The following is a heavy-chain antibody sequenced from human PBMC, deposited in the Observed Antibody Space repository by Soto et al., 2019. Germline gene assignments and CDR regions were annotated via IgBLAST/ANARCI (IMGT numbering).Heavy chain of an antibody. CDR1: GYTFTNFD. V-gene: IGHV1-8*02. J-gene: IGHJ4*02. CDR2: MNPNSGNT. Sequence: ASVKVSCKASGYTFTNFDINWARQAAGQGLEWMGWMNPNSGNTGYAQKFQGRVTMTRDTSISTAYMELSSPRSEDTAVYYCARWLWSGHPESLFDFWGQGTLVTVSS. CDR3: ARWLWSGHPESLFDF. D-gene: IGHD3-3*01.